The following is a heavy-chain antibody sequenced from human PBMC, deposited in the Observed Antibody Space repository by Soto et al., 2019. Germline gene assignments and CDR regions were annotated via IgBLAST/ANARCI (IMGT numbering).Heavy chain of an antibody. Sequence: GGSLRLSCAASGFTFSSYGMHWVRQAPGKGLEWVAVIWYDGSNKYYADSVKGRFTISRDNSKNTLYLQMNSLRAEDTAVYYCARDRYDYPPFARLSPLGVWGKGTTVTVSS. V-gene: IGHV3-33*01. J-gene: IGHJ6*04. CDR3: ARDRYDYPPFARLSPLGV. D-gene: IGHD3-22*01. CDR2: IWYDGSNK. CDR1: GFTFSSYG.